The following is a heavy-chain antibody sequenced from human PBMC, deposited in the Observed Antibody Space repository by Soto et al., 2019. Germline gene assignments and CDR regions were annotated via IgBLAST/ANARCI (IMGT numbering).Heavy chain of an antibody. CDR1: GFTFSDYY. CDR2: ISSSGSTI. CDR3: AREHSIAAAGIYYYGMDV. V-gene: IGHV3-11*01. Sequence: QVQLVESGGGLVKPGGSLRLSCAASGFTFSDYYMSWIRQAPGKGLEWVSYISSSGSTIYYSDSVKGRFTISRDNAKNSLYLQMNSLRAEDMAVDYCAREHSIAAAGIYYYGMDVWGRGTTVTVSS. D-gene: IGHD6-13*01. J-gene: IGHJ6*02.